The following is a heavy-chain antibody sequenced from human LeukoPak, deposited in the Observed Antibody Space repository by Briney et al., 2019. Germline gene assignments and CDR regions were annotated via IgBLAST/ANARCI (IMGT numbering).Heavy chain of an antibody. J-gene: IGHJ4*02. D-gene: IGHD4-17*01. V-gene: IGHV3-21*01. Sequence: GGSLRLSCAASGFTFSSYSMNWVRQAPGKGLEWVSSISSSSSYIYYADSVKGRFTISRDNAKNSLYLQMNSLRAEDTAVYYCARLRGYGDYYFDYWGQGTLVTVSS. CDR2: ISSSSSYI. CDR3: ARLRGYGDYYFDY. CDR1: GFTFSSYS.